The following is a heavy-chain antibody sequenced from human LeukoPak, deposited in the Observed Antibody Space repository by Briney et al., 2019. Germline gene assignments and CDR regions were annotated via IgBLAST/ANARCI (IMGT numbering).Heavy chain of an antibody. J-gene: IGHJ4*02. V-gene: IGHV4-61*01. CDR3: ARTDIVATIHFDY. D-gene: IGHD5-12*01. CDR2: IYYSGTT. CDR1: GGSVSSSNYY. Sequence: SETLSLTCTVSGGSVSSSNYYWSWIRQPPGKGLERIGYIYYSGTTNYNPSLKSRVTISVDTSKNQFSLKLSSVTAADTAVYYCARTDIVATIHFDYWGQGTLVTVSS.